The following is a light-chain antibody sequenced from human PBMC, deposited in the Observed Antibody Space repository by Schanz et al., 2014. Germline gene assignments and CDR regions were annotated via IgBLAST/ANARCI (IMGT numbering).Light chain of an antibody. V-gene: IGLV1-47*02. Sequence: QSVLTQPPSASGTPGQRVTISCSGSSSNIGSSDVHWYQQLPGTAPKLLIYSNNQRPSGVPDRFSGSKSGTSASLAISGLRSEDEADYYCVVWDDSLSGLVFGGGTKLTVL. CDR2: SNN. CDR3: VVWDDSLSGLV. CDR1: SSNIGSSD. J-gene: IGLJ3*02.